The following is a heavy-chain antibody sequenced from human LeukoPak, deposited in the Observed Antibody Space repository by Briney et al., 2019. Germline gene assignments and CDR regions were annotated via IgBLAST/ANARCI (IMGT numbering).Heavy chain of an antibody. Sequence: GESLKTSCKGSGYTFSNHWIGWVRQMPGKGLEWMGIIFPADSDTRYSSSFQGQVTISADKSINTASLQWRSLEPSDTAMYYCARHWDSNGYYYNFDYWGQGTLVTVSS. D-gene: IGHD3-22*01. CDR3: ARHWDSNGYYYNFDY. CDR2: IFPADSDT. CDR1: GYTFSNHW. J-gene: IGHJ4*02. V-gene: IGHV5-51*01.